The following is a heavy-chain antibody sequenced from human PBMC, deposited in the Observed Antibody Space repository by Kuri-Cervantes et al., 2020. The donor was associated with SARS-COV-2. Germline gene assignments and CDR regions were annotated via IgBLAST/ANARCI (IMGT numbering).Heavy chain of an antibody. CDR3: ARDQYLLLLSGYYYYYGMDV. CDR1: GYTFTGYY. D-gene: IGHD2-21*01. J-gene: IGHJ6*02. Sequence: ASVKVACKASGYTFTGYYMHWVRQAPGQGLEWMGWINPNSGGTNYPQKFHGWVTMTRDTSISTAYMELSRLRSDDTAVYYCARDQYLLLLSGYYYYYGMDVWGQGTTVTVSS. CDR2: INPNSGGT. V-gene: IGHV1-2*04.